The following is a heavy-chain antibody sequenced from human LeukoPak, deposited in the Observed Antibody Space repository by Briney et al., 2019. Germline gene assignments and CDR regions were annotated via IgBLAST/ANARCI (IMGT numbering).Heavy chain of an antibody. V-gene: IGHV3-74*01. J-gene: IGHJ4*02. Sequence: GGSLRLSCTASGFIFRNYCMLWFRQAPGKGPVFVSRIGDDGGSTKYADSVNGRFTISRDNAKNTLYLQLDSLRVEDTAMYYCVRDSTFGVDYWGQGTLVTVSS. CDR3: VRDSTFGVDY. CDR2: IGDDGGST. CDR1: GFIFRNYC. D-gene: IGHD3-10*01.